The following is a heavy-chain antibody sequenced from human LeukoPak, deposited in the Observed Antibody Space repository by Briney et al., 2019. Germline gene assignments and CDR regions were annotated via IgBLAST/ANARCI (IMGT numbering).Heavy chain of an antibody. J-gene: IGHJ6*02. CDR2: IYYSGST. CDR3: ARQRYDFWSGSQSLAV. D-gene: IGHD3-3*01. Sequence: PSETLSLTCTVSGGSISSYYWSWIRQPPGKGLEWIGYIYYSGSTNYNPSLKSRVTISVDTSKNQFSLKLRSVTAADTAVYYCARQRYDFWSGSQSLAVWGQGTTVTVSS. V-gene: IGHV4-59*08. CDR1: GGSISSYY.